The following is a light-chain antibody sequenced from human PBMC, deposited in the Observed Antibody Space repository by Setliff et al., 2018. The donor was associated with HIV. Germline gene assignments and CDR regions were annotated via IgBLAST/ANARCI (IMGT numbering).Light chain of an antibody. CDR3: CSYSGTYTYG. Sequence: QSALTQPRSVSGSPGQSVTISCTGTSSDIGAYNYVSWHQQHPGKAPKLMIYDVSKRPSGVPDRFSASKSGNTASLTISVLQAEDESDYYCCSYSGTYTYGFGTGTKV. J-gene: IGLJ1*01. CDR2: DVS. CDR1: SSDIGAYNY. V-gene: IGLV2-11*01.